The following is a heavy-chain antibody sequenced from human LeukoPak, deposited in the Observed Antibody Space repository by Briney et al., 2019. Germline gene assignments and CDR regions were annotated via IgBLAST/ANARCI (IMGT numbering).Heavy chain of an antibody. J-gene: IGHJ4*02. CDR3: ARAQHSGYDIPLYY. V-gene: IGHV3-30*03. CDR2: ISYDGSNK. Sequence: GGSLRLSCAASGFTFTTYSMNWVRQAPGKGLEWVAVISYDGSNKYYADSVKGRFTISRDNSKNTLYLQMNSLRAEDTAVYYCARAQHSGYDIPLYYWGQGTLVTVSS. CDR1: GFTFTTYS. D-gene: IGHD5-12*01.